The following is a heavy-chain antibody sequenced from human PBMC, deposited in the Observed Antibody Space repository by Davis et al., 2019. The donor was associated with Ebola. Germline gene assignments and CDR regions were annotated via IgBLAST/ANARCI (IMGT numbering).Heavy chain of an antibody. CDR1: GYTFTGYY. CDR3: ARENYYGSGTYGMDV. Sequence: ASVKVSCKASGYTFTGYYMHWVRQAPGQGLAWMGRINPNSGGPNYAQKFQGRVTMTRDTSISTAYMELSRLRSDDTVVYYCARENYYGSGTYGMDVWGQGTTVTVSS. J-gene: IGHJ6*02. CDR2: INPNSGGP. V-gene: IGHV1-2*05. D-gene: IGHD3-10*01.